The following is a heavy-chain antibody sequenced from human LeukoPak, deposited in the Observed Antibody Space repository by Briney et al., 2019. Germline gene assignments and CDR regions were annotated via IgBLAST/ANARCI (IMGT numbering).Heavy chain of an antibody. D-gene: IGHD5-18*01. V-gene: IGHV4-59*01. CDR3: ARKRYTAMGYFDY. CDR1: GGSISSYY. Sequence: SETLSLTCTVSGGSISSYYWSWIRQPPGKGLEWIGYIYYSGSTNYNPSLKSRVTISVDTSKNQFSLKLSSVTAADTAVYYCARKRYTAMGYFDYWSQGTLVTVSS. J-gene: IGHJ4*02. CDR2: IYYSGST.